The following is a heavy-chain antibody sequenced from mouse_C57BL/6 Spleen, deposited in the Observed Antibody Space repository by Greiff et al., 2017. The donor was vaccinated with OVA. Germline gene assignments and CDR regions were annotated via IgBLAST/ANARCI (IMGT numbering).Heavy chain of an antibody. CDR1: GFSLTSYG. V-gene: IGHV2-5*01. J-gene: IGHJ4*01. Sequence: VKLQQSGPGLVQPSQSLSITCTVSGFSLTSYGVHWVRQSPGKGLEWLGEIWRGGSTDYNAAFMSRLSITKDNSKSQVVFKMNSLQADDTAIYYCALLYYYGSRYAMDYWGQGTSVTVSS. CDR3: ALLYYYGSRYAMDY. CDR2: IWRGGST. D-gene: IGHD1-1*01.